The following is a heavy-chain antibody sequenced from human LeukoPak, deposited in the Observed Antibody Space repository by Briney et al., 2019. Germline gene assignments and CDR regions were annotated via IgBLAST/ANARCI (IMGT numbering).Heavy chain of an antibody. Sequence: PSETLSLTCTVSGGSISSSSYYWGWIRQPPGKGLEWIGSIYYSGSTYYNPSLKSRVTISVDTSKNQFSLKLSSVTAADTAVYYCARDTFTMTVGDAFDIWGQGTMVTVSS. V-gene: IGHV4-39*07. CDR2: IYYSGST. J-gene: IGHJ3*02. CDR1: GGSISSSSYY. D-gene: IGHD3-22*01. CDR3: ARDTFTMTVGDAFDI.